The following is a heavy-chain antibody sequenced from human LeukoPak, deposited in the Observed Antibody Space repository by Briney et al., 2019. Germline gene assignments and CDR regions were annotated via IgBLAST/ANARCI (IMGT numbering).Heavy chain of an antibody. CDR2: VDLEDGDT. CDR1: GYTFNYYY. CDR3: ARGSRSFDWLRSYFDF. Sequence: VKISCKASGYTFNYYYIHWVQQAPGKGLEWMGRVDLEDGDTIYAEKFQGRVTITADTSTDTAYMDLSSLRSFDTAVYYCARGSRSFDWLRSYFDFWGQGTLVSVSS. D-gene: IGHD3-9*01. V-gene: IGHV1-69-2*01. J-gene: IGHJ4*02.